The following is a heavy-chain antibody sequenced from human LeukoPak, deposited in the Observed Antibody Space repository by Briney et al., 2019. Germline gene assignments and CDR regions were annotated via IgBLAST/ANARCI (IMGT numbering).Heavy chain of an antibody. Sequence: PSEALSLTCAVYGGSFSGYYWCWIRQPPGKGLEWIGEINHSGSTNYNRSHKSRATISEDTSKIQFSLKLSSVTAAITAVYDCARGGLGAITMVRGVPSRCFDPWGQGTLVIVSA. CDR1: GGSFSGYY. J-gene: IGHJ5*01. V-gene: IGHV4-34*01. CDR2: INHSGST. D-gene: IGHD3-10*01. CDR3: ARGGLGAITMVRGVPSRCFDP.